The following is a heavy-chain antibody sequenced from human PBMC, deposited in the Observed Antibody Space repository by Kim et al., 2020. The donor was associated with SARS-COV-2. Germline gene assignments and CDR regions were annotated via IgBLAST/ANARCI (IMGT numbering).Heavy chain of an antibody. CDR2: FDPEDGET. CDR1: GYTLTELS. V-gene: IGHV1-24*01. J-gene: IGHJ6*02. D-gene: IGHD2-15*01. CDR3: ATDMVGCSGGSCYSVFYYGMDV. Sequence: ASVKVSCKVSGYTLTELSMHWVRQAPGKGLEWMGGFDPEDGETIYAQKFQGRVTMTEDTSTDTAYMELSSLRSEDTAVYYCATDMVGCSGGSCYSVFYYGMDVWGQGTTVTVSS.